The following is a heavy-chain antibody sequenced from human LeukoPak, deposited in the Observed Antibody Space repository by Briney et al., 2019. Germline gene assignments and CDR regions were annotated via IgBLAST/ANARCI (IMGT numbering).Heavy chain of an antibody. J-gene: IGHJ5*02. Sequence: SETLSLTCTVSGGSIISGDYYWSWIRQPPGKGLEWIGEINHSGSTNYNPSLKSRVTISVDTSKNQFSLKLSSVTAADTAVYYCARAPGITIFGVVIANWFDPWGQGTLVTVSS. CDR2: INHSGST. CDR3: ARAPGITIFGVVIANWFDP. D-gene: IGHD3-3*01. V-gene: IGHV4-34*01. CDR1: GGSIISGDYY.